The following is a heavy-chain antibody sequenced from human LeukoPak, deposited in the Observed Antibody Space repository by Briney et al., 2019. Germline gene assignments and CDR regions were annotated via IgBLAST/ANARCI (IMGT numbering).Heavy chain of an antibody. J-gene: IGHJ4*02. CDR1: GLTFKDDY. CDR3: GRESRRRQVDY. Sequence: GGSLRLSCVASGLTFKDDYMTWIRQAPGKGLEWLSYVSGGGSYTDYAESVKGRFTISRDNAKKSLYLQMNSLRAEDTAVYYCGRESRRRQVDYWGQGTLVTVSS. V-gene: IGHV3-11*05. CDR2: VSGGGSYT.